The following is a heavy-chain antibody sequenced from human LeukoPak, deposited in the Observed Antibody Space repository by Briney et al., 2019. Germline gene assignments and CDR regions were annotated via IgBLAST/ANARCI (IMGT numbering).Heavy chain of an antibody. Sequence: GGSLRLSCAASGFTFSTYWVSWVRQAPGKWLKWVANIKQDGSEKYFVDSVKGRFTISRDNAKNSLYLQMNSLRAEDTAVYYCARYDYVWGKTFDLWGQGTMVTVSS. J-gene: IGHJ3*01. V-gene: IGHV3-7*01. CDR1: GFTFSTYW. D-gene: IGHD3-16*01. CDR2: IKQDGSEK. CDR3: ARYDYVWGKTFDL.